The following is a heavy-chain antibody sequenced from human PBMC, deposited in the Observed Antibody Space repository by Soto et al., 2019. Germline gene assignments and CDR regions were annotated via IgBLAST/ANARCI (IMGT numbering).Heavy chain of an antibody. V-gene: IGHV2-5*01. D-gene: IGHD6-13*01. CDR1: GFSLSTSGVG. CDR3: AHSLRIAAAGMGWFDP. J-gene: IGHJ5*02. Sequence: QITLKESGPTLVKPTQTLTLTCTFSGFSLSTSGVGVGWIRQPPGKALEWLALIYWNDDKRYSPSLKSRLTXXXXXXXXQXVLTMTNMDPVDTATYYCAHSLRIAAAGMGWFDPWGQGTLVTVSS. CDR2: IYWNDDK.